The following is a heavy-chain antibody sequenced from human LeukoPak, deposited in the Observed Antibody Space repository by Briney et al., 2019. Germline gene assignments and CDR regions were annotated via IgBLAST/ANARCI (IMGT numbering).Heavy chain of an antibody. V-gene: IGHV1-2*02. J-gene: IGHJ4*02. D-gene: IGHD3-22*01. CDR2: INPNSGGT. Sequence: ASVKVSCKASGYTFTGYYMHWVRQAPGQGLEWMGWINPNSGGTNYAQKFQGRVTMTRDTSISTAYMELSRLRSDDTAVYYCASGRSSSGYYYSRYFDYWGQGTLVTVSS. CDR1: GYTFTGYY. CDR3: ASGRSSSGYYYSRYFDY.